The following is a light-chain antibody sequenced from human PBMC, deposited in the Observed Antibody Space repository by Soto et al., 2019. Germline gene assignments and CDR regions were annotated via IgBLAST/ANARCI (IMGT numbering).Light chain of an antibody. Sequence: EIVMTQSPATLSVSPGERATLSCRASQSVNSNLAWYQQKPGQGPRLLIYGASTRATGIPATFSGSGSGTEFTLTISSLQSEDFALYYCQQYENWPRTFGQGTKVDI. V-gene: IGKV3D-15*01. CDR2: GAS. CDR1: QSVNSN. J-gene: IGKJ1*01. CDR3: QQYENWPRT.